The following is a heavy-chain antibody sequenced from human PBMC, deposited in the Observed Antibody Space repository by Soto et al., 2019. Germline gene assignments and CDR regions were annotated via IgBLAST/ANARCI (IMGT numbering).Heavy chain of an antibody. CDR2: IIPIFGTA. CDR3: ARVTENYGDYVYFDY. Sequence: QVQLVQSGAEVKKPGSSVKVSCKASGGTFSSYAISWVRQAPGQGLEWMGGIIPIFGTANYAQKFQGRVTIXXDXSXTTAYMELSSLRSEDTAVYYCARVTENYGDYVYFDYWGQGTLVTVSS. D-gene: IGHD4-17*01. CDR1: GGTFSSYA. V-gene: IGHV1-69*12. J-gene: IGHJ4*02.